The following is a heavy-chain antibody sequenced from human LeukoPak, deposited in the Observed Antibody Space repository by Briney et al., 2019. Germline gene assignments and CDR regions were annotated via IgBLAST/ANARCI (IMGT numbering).Heavy chain of an antibody. D-gene: IGHD3-3*01. Sequence: SETLSLTCTVSGGSISSYYWSWIRQPAGKGLKWIGRIHTSGSTNYNPSLKSRVTMSVDTSKNQFSLKLSSVTAADTAVYYCARESQYYDFWSGYYTGDAFDIWGQGTMVTVSS. CDR2: IHTSGST. CDR1: GGSISSYY. CDR3: ARESQYYDFWSGYYTGDAFDI. J-gene: IGHJ3*02. V-gene: IGHV4-4*07.